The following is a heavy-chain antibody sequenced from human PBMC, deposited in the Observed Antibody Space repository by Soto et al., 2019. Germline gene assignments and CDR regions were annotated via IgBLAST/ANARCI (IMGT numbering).Heavy chain of an antibody. D-gene: IGHD5-12*01. CDR2: ISSYNGNT. V-gene: IGHV1-18*01. CDR3: AREGVATYLYYCMDV. Sequence: QVQLVQSGAEVKKPGASVKVSCKASGYTFTRSGISWVRQAPGQGPEWMGWISSYNGNTNYAQTFQGRVTMTTDTYPRAAYMELRSLRSDDTAVYYCAREGVATYLYYCMDVWGPGTPVTV. J-gene: IGHJ6*02. CDR1: GYTFTRSG.